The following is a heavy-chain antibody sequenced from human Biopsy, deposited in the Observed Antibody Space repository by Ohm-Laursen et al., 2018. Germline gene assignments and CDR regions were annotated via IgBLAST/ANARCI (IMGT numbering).Heavy chain of an antibody. CDR2: INPNSGGT. D-gene: IGHD1-26*01. V-gene: IGHV1-2*02. CDR1: GYTFTDSY. J-gene: IGHJ2*01. CDR3: ARGGLNYWYFDL. Sequence: SVKVSCKASGYTFTDSYMHWVRQAPGQGLEWMGWINPNSGGTNYAQKFQGRVTMTRDTSMSTAYMELNRLRSDHTAVYYWARGGLNYWYFDLWGRGTLVTVSS.